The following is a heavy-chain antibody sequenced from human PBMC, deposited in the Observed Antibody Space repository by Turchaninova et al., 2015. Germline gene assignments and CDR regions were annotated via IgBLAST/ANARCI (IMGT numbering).Heavy chain of an antibody. D-gene: IGHD2/OR15-2a*01. CDR2: IYYSGIT. Sequence: QVQLQESGPGLVKPSETLSLTCTVSGGSISSYYWSWIRQPPGKGLEWIGYIYYSGITHYNPSLKSRFTISVGTSKNQFSLKLSSVTTADTAVYYCARGGEYPQDFDYWGQGTLVTVSS. V-gene: IGHV4-59*01. CDR1: GGSISSYY. J-gene: IGHJ4*02. CDR3: ARGGEYPQDFDY.